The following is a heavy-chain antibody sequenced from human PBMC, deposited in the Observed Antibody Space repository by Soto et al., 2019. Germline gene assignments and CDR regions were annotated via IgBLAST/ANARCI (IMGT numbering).Heavy chain of an antibody. CDR2: INPGGGST. CDR3: AREAIFGVVIDYYYYGMDV. D-gene: IGHD3-3*01. J-gene: IGHJ6*02. CDR1: GYTFTSYY. V-gene: IGHV1-46*01. Sequence: ASVKVSCKASGYTFTSYYMHWVRQAPGQELEWMGIINPGGGSTSYAQKFQGRVTMTRDTSTSTVYMELSSLRSEDTAVYYCAREAIFGVVIDYYYYGMDVWGQGTTVTVSS.